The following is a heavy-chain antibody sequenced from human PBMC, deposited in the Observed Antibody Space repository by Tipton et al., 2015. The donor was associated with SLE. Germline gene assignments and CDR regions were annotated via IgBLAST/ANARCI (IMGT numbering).Heavy chain of an antibody. J-gene: IGHJ4*02. CDR3: AKGSASGVKTQY. V-gene: IGHV3-23*01. D-gene: IGHD3-10*01. CDR2: ISGSGGNT. Sequence: GSLRLSCAASGFSFSTYAMSWVRVRQAPGKGLEWVSGISGSGGNTYYADSVKGRFTVSRDNSKNTLYLQINSLRADDTAVYYCAKGSASGVKTQYWGQGALVTVSS. CDR1: GFSFSTYA.